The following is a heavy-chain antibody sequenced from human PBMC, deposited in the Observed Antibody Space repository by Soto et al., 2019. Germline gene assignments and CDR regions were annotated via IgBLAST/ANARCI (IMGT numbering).Heavy chain of an antibody. J-gene: IGHJ4*02. CDR3: ARDLATGGGSAGFDY. CDR1: GYTFTVYY. CDR2: INPKSGGT. Sequence: QVHLVQSGAEVKKPGASVNVSCKASGYTFTVYYMHWVRQAPGQGLEWMGWINPKSGGTMYPQKFQGSVTMAVDTSIRTAYMALTRLRSDDTAVYYCARDLATGGGSAGFDYWGQGTLVTVSS. D-gene: IGHD1-26*01. V-gene: IGHV1-2*02.